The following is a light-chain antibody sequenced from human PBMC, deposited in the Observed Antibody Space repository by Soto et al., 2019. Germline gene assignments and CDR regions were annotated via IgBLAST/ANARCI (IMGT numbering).Light chain of an antibody. V-gene: IGKV1-5*03. J-gene: IGKJ1*01. CDR3: QQYYSYAWT. Sequence: DIQMTQSPSTLSASVGERVTITCRASQSISVWLAWYQQKPGKAPKLLIYKAANLESGVPSRFSGSGSGTEFPLTISSLQPDDFASYYCQQYYSYAWTFGQGTKVEIK. CDR2: KAA. CDR1: QSISVW.